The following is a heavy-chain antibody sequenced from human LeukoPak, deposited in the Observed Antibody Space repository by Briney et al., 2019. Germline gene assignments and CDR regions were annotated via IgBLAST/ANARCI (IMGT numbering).Heavy chain of an antibody. CDR3: ARVLAAAGRSRIDPREPYLFSVDY. CDR1: GFTFDDYG. Sequence: PGGSLRLSCAASGFTFDDYGMHWVRQAPGKGLEWVSGINWNSGRIGYADSVKGRFTISRDNAKNSLYLQMNSLRAEDTALYYCARVLAAAGRSRIDPREPYLFSVDYWGQGTLVTVSS. CDR2: INWNSGRI. V-gene: IGHV3-9*01. D-gene: IGHD6-13*01. J-gene: IGHJ4*02.